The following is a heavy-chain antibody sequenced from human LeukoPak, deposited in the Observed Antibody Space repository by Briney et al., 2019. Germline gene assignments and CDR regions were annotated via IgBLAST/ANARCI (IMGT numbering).Heavy chain of an antibody. CDR1: GFTFSSHA. CDR3: ARDYSERYSIDY. Sequence: GGSLRLSCAASGFTFSSHAMPWVRQAPGKGLEWVAFISYEGSIKYYADSVKGRFTISRDNSKNTLSLQVNSLRAEDTAVYYCARDYSERYSIDYWGQGTLVTVSS. D-gene: IGHD1-26*01. J-gene: IGHJ4*02. V-gene: IGHV3-30*04. CDR2: ISYEGSIK.